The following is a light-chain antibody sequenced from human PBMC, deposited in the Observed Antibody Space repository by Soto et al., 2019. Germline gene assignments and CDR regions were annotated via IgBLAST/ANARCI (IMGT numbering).Light chain of an antibody. CDR3: SSYTSSGTYV. CDR2: DVN. V-gene: IGLV2-14*03. CDR1: SSDVGSSNY. J-gene: IGLJ1*01. Sequence: QSALTQPASVSGSPGQSIAISCTGTSSDVGSSNYVSWYQQHPGKAPKLMIFDVNNRPSGVSDRFSGSKSGNTASLTISGLQAEDEADYYCSSYTSSGTYVFGTGAKVTVL.